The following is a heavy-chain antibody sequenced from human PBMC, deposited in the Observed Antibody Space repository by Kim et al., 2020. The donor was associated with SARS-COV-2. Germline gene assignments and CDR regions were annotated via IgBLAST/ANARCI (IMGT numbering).Heavy chain of an antibody. J-gene: IGHJ4*02. D-gene: IGHD5-12*01. V-gene: IGHV3-43*01. Sequence: GRFTISRDNSKNSLYLQMNSLRTEDTALYYCAKDMAGSSGYDAHITPFDYWGQGTLVTVSS. CDR3: AKDMAGSSGYDAHITPFDY.